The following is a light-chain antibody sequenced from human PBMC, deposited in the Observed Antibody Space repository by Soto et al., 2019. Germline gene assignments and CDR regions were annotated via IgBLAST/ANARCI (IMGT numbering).Light chain of an antibody. CDR3: QQYGRSPPLT. V-gene: IGKV3-20*01. Sequence: EIVLMQSPATLSLSPWERATLSCRASQSVGSYLAWYQHKPGQAPRLLIYGVSSRATGIPDRFSGSGSGTDFTLTISRLEPEDFAVYYCQQYGRSPPLTFGQGTRLEIK. J-gene: IGKJ5*01. CDR2: GVS. CDR1: QSVGSY.